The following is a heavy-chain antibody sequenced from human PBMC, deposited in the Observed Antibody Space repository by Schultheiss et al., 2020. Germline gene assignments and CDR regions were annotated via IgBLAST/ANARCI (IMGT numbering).Heavy chain of an antibody. Sequence: GGSLRLSCAASGFTFSSYAMHWVRQAPGKGLEWVAVISYDGSNKYYADSVKGRFTISRDNAKNSLYLQMNSLRAEDTALYYCAKDTWEGIVVVPAATLFDYWGQGTLVTVSS. J-gene: IGHJ4*02. CDR3: AKDTWEGIVVVPAATLFDY. D-gene: IGHD2-2*01. CDR1: GFTFSSYA. CDR2: ISYDGSNK. V-gene: IGHV3-30-3*01.